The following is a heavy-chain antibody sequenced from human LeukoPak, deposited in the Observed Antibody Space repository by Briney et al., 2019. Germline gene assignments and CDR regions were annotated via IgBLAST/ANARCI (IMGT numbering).Heavy chain of an antibody. CDR3: ARNYYDSSGYHGAFDI. D-gene: IGHD3-22*01. J-gene: IGHJ3*02. CDR1: GYTLTSYG. Sequence: GASVKVSCKASGYTLTSYGISWVRQAPGQGLEWMGWISAYNGNTNYAQKLQGRVTMTTDTSTSTAYMELRSLRSDDTAVYYCARNYYDSSGYHGAFDIWGQGTMVTVSS. CDR2: ISAYNGNT. V-gene: IGHV1-18*01.